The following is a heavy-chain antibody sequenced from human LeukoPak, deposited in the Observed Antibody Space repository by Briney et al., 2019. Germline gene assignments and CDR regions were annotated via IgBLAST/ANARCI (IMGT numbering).Heavy chain of an antibody. CDR3: AKDRGEYYFDS. CDR2: IWFDGSEK. CDR1: GFMFRSFC. V-gene: IGHV3-33*06. Sequence: GRSLRLSCAASGFMFRSFCMHWVRQTPGKGLEWVAVIWFDGSEKYYADSVKGRFSISRDNSNSTLFLQMTSLRAEDTAIYYCAKDRGEYYFDSWGQGTLVTVSS. J-gene: IGHJ4*02. D-gene: IGHD3-10*01.